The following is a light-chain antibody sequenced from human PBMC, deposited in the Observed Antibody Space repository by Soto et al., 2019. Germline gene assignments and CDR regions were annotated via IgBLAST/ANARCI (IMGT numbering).Light chain of an antibody. CDR2: NNY. Sequence: QSALTQPPSASGTPGQRVTISCSGSSSNIGSDFVYWYQQLPGTAPKLLIYNNYQRPSGVPDRFSGSKSGTSGSLAISDLRSEDEADYYCSAWDDSLSAYVFGAGTKLTVL. CDR1: SSNIGSDF. CDR3: SAWDDSLSAYV. J-gene: IGLJ1*01. V-gene: IGLV1-47*01.